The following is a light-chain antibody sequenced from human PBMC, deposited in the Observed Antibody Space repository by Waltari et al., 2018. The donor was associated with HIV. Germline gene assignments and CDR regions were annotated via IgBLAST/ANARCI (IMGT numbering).Light chain of an antibody. Sequence: QSVLTQPPSVSGAPGQTVTISCTGSSSNIGANYDVHWYQQLPGRAPKVLVYGKIYRPPGFPDRCSGSKSGTSASLAITGLQADDEGYYYCQSYDTRSSGFLVFGGGTKVTVL. J-gene: IGLJ3*02. CDR2: GKI. CDR3: QSYDTRSSGFLV. CDR1: SSNIGANYD. V-gene: IGLV1-40*01.